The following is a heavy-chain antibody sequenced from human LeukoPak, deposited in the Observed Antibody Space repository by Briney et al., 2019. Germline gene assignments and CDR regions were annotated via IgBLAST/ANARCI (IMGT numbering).Heavy chain of an antibody. CDR3: ARVSSGWSYYFDY. D-gene: IGHD6-19*01. Sequence: SETLSLTCTVSGGSINSYYWSWIRQPAGKGLEWIGRIYSSGATNYNPSLKSRVTMSVDTSKNQFSLKPNSVTAADTAVYFCARVSSGWSYYFDYWGQGTLVTVSS. J-gene: IGHJ4*02. CDR2: IYSSGAT. V-gene: IGHV4-4*07. CDR1: GGSINSYY.